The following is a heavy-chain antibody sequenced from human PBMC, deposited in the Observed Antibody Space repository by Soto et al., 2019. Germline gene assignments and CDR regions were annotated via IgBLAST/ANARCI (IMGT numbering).Heavy chain of an antibody. V-gene: IGHV4-39*01. D-gene: IGHD6-19*01. CDR2: VYYSGTT. J-gene: IGHJ3*02. Sequence: QLVLQESGPGLVKSSETLSLTCSVSGGSISSSSYYWNWIRQSPGKGLEWIGSVYYSGTTYYNPSLTGRVTISVDTYNESSLRLSSVTAADTAYYYCARRPMIGPVAEHAFCIWGQVTRVTVSS. CDR3: ARRPMIGPVAEHAFCI. CDR1: GGSISSSSYY.